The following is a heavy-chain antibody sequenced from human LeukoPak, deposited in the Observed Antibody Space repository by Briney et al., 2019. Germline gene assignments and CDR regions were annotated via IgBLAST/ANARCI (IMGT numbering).Heavy chain of an antibody. CDR3: ARDSGYPPEKTFDY. Sequence: GGSLRLSCAASGFTFSSYSMNRVRQAPGKGLEWVSYISSSSSTIYYADSVKGRFTISRDNAKNSLYLQMNSLRAEDTAVYYCARDSGYPPEKTFDYWGQGTLVTVSS. CDR1: GFTFSSYS. D-gene: IGHD5-18*01. J-gene: IGHJ4*02. V-gene: IGHV3-48*01. CDR2: ISSSSSTI.